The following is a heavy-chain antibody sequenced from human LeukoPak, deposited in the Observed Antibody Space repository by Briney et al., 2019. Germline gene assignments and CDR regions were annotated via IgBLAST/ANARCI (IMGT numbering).Heavy chain of an antibody. J-gene: IGHJ3*02. D-gene: IGHD4-23*01. Sequence: SETLSLTCTVSGGSISSYYWSWIRQPPGKGLEWIGSIYYSGSTYYNPSLKSRVTISVDTSKNQFSLKLSSVTAADTAVYYYARADGGAFDIWGQGTMVTVSS. V-gene: IGHV4-39*07. CDR2: IYYSGST. CDR1: GGSISSYY. CDR3: ARADGGAFDI.